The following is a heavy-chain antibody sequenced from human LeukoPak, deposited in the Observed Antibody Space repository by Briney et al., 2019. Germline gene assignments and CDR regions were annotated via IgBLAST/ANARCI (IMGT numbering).Heavy chain of an antibody. Sequence: KPGGSLRLSCAASGFTFSDYYMSWIRQAPGKGLEWVSYISSSSSYTNYADSVKGRFTISRDNAKNSLYLQMNSLRAEDTAVYYCARDRLRYSSGWPDAFDIWGQGTMVTVSS. CDR2: ISSSSSYT. J-gene: IGHJ3*02. CDR3: ARDRLRYSSGWPDAFDI. D-gene: IGHD6-19*01. CDR1: GFTFSDYY. V-gene: IGHV3-11*06.